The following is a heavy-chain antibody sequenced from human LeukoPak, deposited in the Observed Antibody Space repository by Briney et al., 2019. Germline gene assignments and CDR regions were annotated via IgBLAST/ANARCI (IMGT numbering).Heavy chain of an antibody. CDR2: ISGSGSDI. D-gene: IGHD6-19*01. CDR3: ARGPGRSGSDY. Sequence: PGGSLRLSCAASGFSFSDHYMTWVRQAPGKGLEWLSYISGSGSDIDYAGSVKGRFTISRDNAKNSLYLQMNSLRAEDTAVYYCARGPGRSGSDYWGQGTPVTVSS. V-gene: IGHV3-11*01. CDR1: GFSFSDHY. J-gene: IGHJ4*02.